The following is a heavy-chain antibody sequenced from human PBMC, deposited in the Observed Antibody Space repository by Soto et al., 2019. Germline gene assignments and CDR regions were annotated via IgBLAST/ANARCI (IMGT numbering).Heavy chain of an antibody. CDR1: GGSINSNNYY. CDR2: VYYRGTT. CDR3: VRHQRYSSGWYIDY. J-gene: IGHJ4*02. Sequence: QLQLQESGPGLVKPSETLSPTCTVSGGSINSNNYYWAWIRQPPGKGLEWIGNVYYRGTTYYNPSLKGRVTISVDTSKNQFSLKLSSVTAADTAVFFCVRHQRYSSGWYIDYWGQGTLVTASS. D-gene: IGHD6-19*01. V-gene: IGHV4-39*01.